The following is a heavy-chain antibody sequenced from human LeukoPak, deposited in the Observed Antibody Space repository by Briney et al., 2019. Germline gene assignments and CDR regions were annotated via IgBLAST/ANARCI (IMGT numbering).Heavy chain of an antibody. J-gene: IGHJ4*02. CDR3: ARDLSVMAYFDY. Sequence: GGSLRLSCAASGFTFSSYWMSWVRQAPGKGQEWVANIKQDGSEKYYVDSVKSRFTISRDNAKNSLYLQMNSLRAEDTAVYYCARDLSVMAYFDYWGQGTLVTVSS. V-gene: IGHV3-7*01. CDR2: IKQDGSEK. D-gene: IGHD5-24*01. CDR1: GFTFSSYW.